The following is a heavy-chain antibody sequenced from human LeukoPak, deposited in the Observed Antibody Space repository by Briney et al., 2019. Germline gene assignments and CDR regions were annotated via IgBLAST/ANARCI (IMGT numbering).Heavy chain of an antibody. J-gene: IGHJ6*02. Sequence: SETLSLTCAVYGGSFSGYYWSWIRQPPGKGLEWIGSIYYSGSTYYNPSLKSRVTISVDTSKNQFSLKLSSVTAADTAVYYCARHAVAGTWTYYYYYGMDVWGQGTTVTVSS. CDR1: GGSFSGYY. CDR3: ARHAVAGTWTYYYYYGMDV. V-gene: IGHV4-34*01. CDR2: IYYSGST. D-gene: IGHD6-19*01.